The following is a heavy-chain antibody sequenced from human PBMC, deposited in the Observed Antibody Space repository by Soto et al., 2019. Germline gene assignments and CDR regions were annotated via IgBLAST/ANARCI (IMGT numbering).Heavy chain of an antibody. D-gene: IGHD2-15*01. CDR1: GFTFSSYA. V-gene: IGHV3-23*01. Sequence: EVQLLESGGGLVQPGGSLRLSCAASGFTFSSYAMSWVRQAPGKGLEWVSAISGSGGSTYYADSVKGRFTISRDNSKNTLYLQMNSLRAEDTALYYCAKKAVVVAATIHYYYYMDVWGKGTTVTVSS. CDR3: AKKAVVVAATIHYYYYMDV. CDR2: ISGSGGST. J-gene: IGHJ6*03.